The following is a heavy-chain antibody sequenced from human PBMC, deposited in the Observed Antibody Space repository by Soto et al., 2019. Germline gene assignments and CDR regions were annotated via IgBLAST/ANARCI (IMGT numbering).Heavy chain of an antibody. CDR1: GFTFSNAW. Sequence: GSLILSCAAYGFTFSNAWMNWVRQAPGKGLEWVGLIKTKADGATTDYAAPVKGRFTIARDDSRNTLYLQMNSLKAEVTAVYYCTALTGTAMALDYWGQGTLVTVS. V-gene: IGHV3-15*01. J-gene: IGHJ4*02. D-gene: IGHD1-7*01. CDR3: TALTGTAMALDY. CDR2: IKTKADGATT.